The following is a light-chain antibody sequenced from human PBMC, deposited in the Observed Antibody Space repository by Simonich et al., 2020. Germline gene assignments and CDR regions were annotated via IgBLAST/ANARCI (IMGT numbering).Light chain of an antibody. CDR2: DVS. Sequence: QSALTQPASVSGSPGQSITISCTGTSSDVGGYNYVSWYQQHPGKAPKLMIYDVSKRPSGVSNRFSGSKSGNTASLTISGLQAEDEVDYYCSSYTSSSNVVFGGGTKLTVL. CDR3: SSYTSSSNVV. CDR1: SSDVGGYNY. V-gene: IGLV2-14*01. J-gene: IGLJ2*01.